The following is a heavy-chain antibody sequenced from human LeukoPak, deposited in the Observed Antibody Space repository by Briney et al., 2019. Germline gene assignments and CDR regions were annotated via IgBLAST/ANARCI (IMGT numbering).Heavy chain of an antibody. Sequence: SETLSLTCTVSGDSLSDNYWSWIRQPAGKGLEWIGCIYTSGSINYNPSLKSRVSMSIDTSKNQLSLNLRSLTAADTAVYYCARHVSAYNPHWYFDLWGRGTLVTVSA. CDR2: IYTSGSI. V-gene: IGHV4-4*07. CDR1: GDSLSDNY. D-gene: IGHD5-24*01. CDR3: ARHVSAYNPHWYFDL. J-gene: IGHJ2*01.